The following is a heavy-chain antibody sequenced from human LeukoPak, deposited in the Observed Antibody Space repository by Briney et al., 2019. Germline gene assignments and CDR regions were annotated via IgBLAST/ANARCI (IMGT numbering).Heavy chain of an antibody. CDR3: ARANRGIAAGASWPYYFDY. J-gene: IGHJ4*02. D-gene: IGHD6-13*01. V-gene: IGHV3-23*01. Sequence: GGSLRLSCAASGFTFSSYAMSWVRQAPGKGLEWVSAISGSGGSTYYADSVKGRFTISRDNSKNTLYLQMNSLRAEDTAVYYCARANRGIAAGASWPYYFDYWGQGTLVTVSS. CDR1: GFTFSSYA. CDR2: ISGSGGST.